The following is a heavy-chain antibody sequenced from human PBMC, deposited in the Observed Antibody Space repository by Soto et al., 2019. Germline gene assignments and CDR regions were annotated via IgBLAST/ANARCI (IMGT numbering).Heavy chain of an antibody. Sequence: QVQLVQSGAEVKKPGASVKVSCKASGYTFTSYDINWVRQATGQGLEWMGWMNPNSGNTGYAQKFQGRVTMTRNTSISTAYMELSSLRSGDTAVYYCARGPSLLGSLQNLMDVWGQGTTVTVSS. V-gene: IGHV1-8*01. D-gene: IGHD3-10*01. CDR3: ARGPSLLGSLQNLMDV. CDR1: GYTFTSYD. CDR2: MNPNSGNT. J-gene: IGHJ6*02.